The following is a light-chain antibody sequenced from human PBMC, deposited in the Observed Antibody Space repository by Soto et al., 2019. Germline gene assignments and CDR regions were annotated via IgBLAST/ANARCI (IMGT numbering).Light chain of an antibody. CDR3: SSYTSSSSVV. J-gene: IGLJ2*01. V-gene: IGLV2-14*01. Sequence: QSALTQPASVSGSPGQSITISCTGTSSDGGGYNYVSWYQQHPGKAPKLMIYDVSNRPSGVSDRFSGSKSGNTASLTISGLQAEDEADYYCSSYTSSSSVVFGGGIKLTVL. CDR1: SSDGGGYNY. CDR2: DVS.